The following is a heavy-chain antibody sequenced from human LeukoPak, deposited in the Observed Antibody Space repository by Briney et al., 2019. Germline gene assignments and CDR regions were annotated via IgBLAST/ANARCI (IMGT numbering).Heavy chain of an antibody. CDR1: GFTFSSYA. J-gene: IGHJ4*02. Sequence: PGRSLRLSCAASGFTFSSYAMHWVRQAPGKGLEWVAVISYDGSNKYYADSVKGRFTISRDNSKNTLYLQMNSLRAEDTAVYYCARVPQWLVEIDYWGQGTLVTVSS. CDR2: ISYDGSNK. D-gene: IGHD6-19*01. V-gene: IGHV3-30-3*01. CDR3: ARVPQWLVEIDY.